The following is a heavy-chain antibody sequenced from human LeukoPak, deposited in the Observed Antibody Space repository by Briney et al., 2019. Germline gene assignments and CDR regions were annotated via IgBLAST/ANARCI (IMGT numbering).Heavy chain of an antibody. CDR1: GGSISSGGYS. D-gene: IGHD4-11*01. V-gene: IGHV4-30-4*07. J-gene: IGHJ4*02. CDR3: ARTLTPLRTGFDY. Sequence: PSETLSLTCAASGGSISSGGYSWSWIRQPPGKGLEWIGYIYYSGSTYYNPSLKSRVSISVDTSKNQFSLRLSSVTAADTAVYYCARTLTPLRTGFDYWGQGTLVTVSS. CDR2: IYYSGST.